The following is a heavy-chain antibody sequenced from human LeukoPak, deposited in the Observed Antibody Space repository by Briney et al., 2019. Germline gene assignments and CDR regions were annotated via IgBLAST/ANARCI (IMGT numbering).Heavy chain of an antibody. CDR1: GFTFSTYN. D-gene: IGHD6-19*01. CDR3: ARDSGWYTGFDY. V-gene: IGHV3-21*01. CDR2: ISTSSSYI. Sequence: GSLILSCAASGFTFSTYNMNWVRQAPGKGLEWVSSISTSSSYIYYADSVKGRFTISRDNSKNSLYLQMNSLRAEDTAVYNCARDSGWYTGFDYWGQGTLVTVSS. J-gene: IGHJ4*02.